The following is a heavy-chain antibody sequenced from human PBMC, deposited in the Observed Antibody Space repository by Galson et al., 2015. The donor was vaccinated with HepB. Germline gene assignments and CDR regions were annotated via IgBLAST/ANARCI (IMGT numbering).Heavy chain of an antibody. CDR3: ARGGVGATRGPLFDY. CDR1: GGTFSSYA. J-gene: IGHJ4*02. V-gene: IGHV1-69*13. D-gene: IGHD1-26*01. CDR2: IIPIFGTA. Sequence: SVKVSCKASGGTFSSYAISWVRQAPGQGLEWMGGIIPIFGTANYAQKFQGRVTITADESTSTAYMELSSLRSEDTAVYYCARGGVGATRGPLFDYWGQGTLVTVSS.